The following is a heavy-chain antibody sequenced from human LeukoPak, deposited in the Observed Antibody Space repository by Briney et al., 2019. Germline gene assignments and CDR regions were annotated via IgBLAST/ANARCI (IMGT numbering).Heavy chain of an antibody. CDR1: GGSISSSSYY. CDR2: IYYRGNT. D-gene: IGHD1-1*01. J-gene: IGHJ4*02. CDR3: ARAYAGYATRFDY. Sequence: PSETLSLTCSVSGGSISSSSYYWGWIRQPPGKGLEWIGSIYYRGNTYNNPSLKSRVTVSVDTSKNQFSLQLSSVIEADTAVYYCARAYAGYATRFDYWGQGILVTVSS. V-gene: IGHV4-39*07.